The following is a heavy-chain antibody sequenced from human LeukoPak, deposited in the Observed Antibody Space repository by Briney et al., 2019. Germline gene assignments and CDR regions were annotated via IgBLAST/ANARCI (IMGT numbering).Heavy chain of an antibody. V-gene: IGHV3-53*01. CDR2: IYSSGSA. Sequence: GGSLRHSCAVSGFIVSDYYMSWVRQAPGKGLEWVSVIYSSGSAYYADSVKGRFTISRDNSKNTLYLQMNSLRAEDTAIYYCARGPSSDYGAWGQGTLVTVSS. CDR1: GFIVSDYY. J-gene: IGHJ5*02. D-gene: IGHD3-22*01. CDR3: ARGPSSDYGA.